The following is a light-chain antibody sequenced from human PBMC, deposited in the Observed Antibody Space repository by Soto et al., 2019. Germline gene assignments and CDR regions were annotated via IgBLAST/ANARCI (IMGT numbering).Light chain of an antibody. CDR1: RIVSNS. CDR2: DAS. V-gene: IGKV3-11*01. Sequence: EIVMTQSPGTLSVCPGERATLSSTAVRIVSNSLAWYQHKPGQAPRLLIYDASNRATGVPTRFSGSGSGTDFTLTISSLEPEDFAVYYCQQRNKWPPVTFGGGTKVDIK. J-gene: IGKJ4*01. CDR3: QQRNKWPPVT.